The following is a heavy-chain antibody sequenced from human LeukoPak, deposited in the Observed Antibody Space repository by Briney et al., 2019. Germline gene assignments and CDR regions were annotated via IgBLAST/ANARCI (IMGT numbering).Heavy chain of an antibody. CDR2: ISAYNGNT. V-gene: IGHV1-18*01. CDR1: GYTFTSYG. D-gene: IGHD3-22*01. Sequence: ASAKVSCKASGYTFTSYGISWVRQAPGQGLEWMGWISAYNGNTNYAQKLQGRVTMTTDTSTSTAYMELRSLRSDDTAVYYCARGPYYYDSSGYYYLDYWGQGTLVTVSS. J-gene: IGHJ4*02. CDR3: ARGPYYYDSSGYYYLDY.